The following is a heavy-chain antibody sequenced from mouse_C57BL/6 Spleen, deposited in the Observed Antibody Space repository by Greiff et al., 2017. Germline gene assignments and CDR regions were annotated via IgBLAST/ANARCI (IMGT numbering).Heavy chain of an antibody. CDR2: IYPGDGDT. D-gene: IGHD2-2*01. V-gene: IGHV1-82*01. Sequence: QVQLRQSGPVLVKPGASVKISCKASGYAFSSSWMNWVKQRPGKGLEWIGRIYPGDGDTNYNGKFKGKATLTADKSSSTAYMQLSSVTSADSAVYLCGRGGGFEEGIRAMDYWGQGTSVTVS. CDR1: GYAFSSSW. CDR3: GRGGGFEEGIRAMDY. J-gene: IGHJ4*01.